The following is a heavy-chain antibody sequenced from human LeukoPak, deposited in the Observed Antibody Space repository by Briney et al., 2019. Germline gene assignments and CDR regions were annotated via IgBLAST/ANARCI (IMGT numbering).Heavy chain of an antibody. D-gene: IGHD6-19*01. V-gene: IGHV4-59*02. J-gene: IGHJ4*02. Sequence: SETLSLTCTISGGSVSDYYWSWIRQSPGKGLEWIGYIYYTGSTTYNPSLKSRVTISVDTSKNQFSLKLSSVTAADTAVYYCARDRGSGWYDYWGQGTLVTVSS. CDR1: GGSVSDYY. CDR2: IYYTGST. CDR3: ARDRGSGWYDY.